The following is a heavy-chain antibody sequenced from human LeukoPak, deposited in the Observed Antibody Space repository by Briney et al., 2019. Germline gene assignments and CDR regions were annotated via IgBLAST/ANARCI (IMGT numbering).Heavy chain of an antibody. J-gene: IGHJ4*02. CDR2: IYYSGST. Sequence: SETLSLTCTVSGGSISSYYWSWVRQPPGKGLEWIGYIYYSGSTNYNPSLKSRVTISVDTSKNQFSLKLSSVTAADTAVYYCARATLLWFGEFDYWGQGTLVTVSS. D-gene: IGHD3-10*01. CDR1: GGSISSYY. CDR3: ARATLLWFGEFDY. V-gene: IGHV4-59*01.